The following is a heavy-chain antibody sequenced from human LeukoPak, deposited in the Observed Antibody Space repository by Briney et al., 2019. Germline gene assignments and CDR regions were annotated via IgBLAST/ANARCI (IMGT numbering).Heavy chain of an antibody. CDR2: IYYSGST. J-gene: IGHJ3*02. CDR1: GGSISSSSYY. V-gene: IGHV4-39*01. Sequence: SETLSLTCTVSGGSISSSSYYWGWIRQPPGKGLEWIGSIYYSGSTYYNPSLKSRVTISVDTSKNQFSLKLSSVTAADTAVYYCARTMVRGGSDAFDIWGQGTMVTVSS. CDR3: ARTMVRGGSDAFDI. D-gene: IGHD3-10*01.